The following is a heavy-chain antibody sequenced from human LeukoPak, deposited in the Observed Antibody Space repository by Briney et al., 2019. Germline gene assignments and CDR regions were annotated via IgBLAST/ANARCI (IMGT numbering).Heavy chain of an antibody. Sequence: SETLSLTCTVSGYSISVGYYWGWIRQAPGKGLQWIGNIFHSGSTHQNPSLQSRITMSVDASKNQFSLRLTSVTAADTAVYYCARRGGTYFEYWGPGTLVTVSS. V-gene: IGHV4-38-2*02. CDR1: GYSISVGYY. D-gene: IGHD1-26*01. CDR2: IFHSGST. J-gene: IGHJ4*02. CDR3: ARRGGTYFEY.